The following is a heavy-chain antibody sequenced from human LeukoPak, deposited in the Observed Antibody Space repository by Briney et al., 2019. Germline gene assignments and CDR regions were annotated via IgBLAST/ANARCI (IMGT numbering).Heavy chain of an antibody. V-gene: IGHV1-2*02. CDR2: IKPNSGGT. D-gene: IGHD4-17*01. Sequence: GASVKVSCKASGYTFTSYDIYWVRQAPGQGLEWMGWIKPNSGGTQYAQKFQGRVTMARDTSISTACMELSRLQSDDTAVYYCASAESHDYGETWGQGTLVTVSS. J-gene: IGHJ4*02. CDR3: ASAESHDYGET. CDR1: GYTFTSYD.